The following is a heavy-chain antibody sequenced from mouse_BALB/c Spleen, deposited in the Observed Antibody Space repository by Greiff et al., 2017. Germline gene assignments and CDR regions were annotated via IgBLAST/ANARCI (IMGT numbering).Heavy chain of an antibody. CDR3: ARWLRQFDWYFDV. Sequence: VQLQQSGAELVKPGASVKLSCTASGFNIKDTYMHWVKQRPEQGLEWIGRIDPANGNTKYDPKFQGKATITADTSSNTAYLQLSSLTSEDTAVYYCARWLRQFDWYFDVWGAGTTVTVSS. CDR1: GFNIKDTY. J-gene: IGHJ1*01. D-gene: IGHD2-2*01. CDR2: IDPANGNT. V-gene: IGHV14-3*02.